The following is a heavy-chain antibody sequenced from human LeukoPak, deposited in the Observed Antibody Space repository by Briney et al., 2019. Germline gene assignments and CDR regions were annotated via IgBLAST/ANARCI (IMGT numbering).Heavy chain of an antibody. Sequence: GGSLRLSCAASGFTFSSYWMSWVRQAPGKGLEWVANIKQDGSEKYYVDSVKGRFTISRDNAKNSLYLQMNSLRAEDTAVYYCARDPRIYSGSYYVDYWGQGTLVTVSS. V-gene: IGHV3-7*01. CDR1: GFTFSSYW. CDR2: IKQDGSEK. CDR3: ARDPRIYSGSYYVDY. D-gene: IGHD1-26*01. J-gene: IGHJ4*02.